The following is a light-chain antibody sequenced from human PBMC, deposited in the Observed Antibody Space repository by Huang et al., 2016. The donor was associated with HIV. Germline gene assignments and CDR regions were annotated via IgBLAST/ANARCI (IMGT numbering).Light chain of an antibody. CDR1: QSVSSN. Sequence: EIVMTQSPATLSVSPGQSATLSCRASQSVSSNLAWYQQKPGQAPRRLISGATTRAPGIPASFSGSGSGTDFTLTISDLQSEDFAVYYCQQYNNRPPYTFGQGTKVEIK. CDR2: GAT. CDR3: QQYNNRPPYT. J-gene: IGKJ2*01. V-gene: IGKV3-15*01.